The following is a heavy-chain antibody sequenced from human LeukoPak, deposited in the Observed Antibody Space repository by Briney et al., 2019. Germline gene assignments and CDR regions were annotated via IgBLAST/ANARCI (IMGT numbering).Heavy chain of an antibody. Sequence: GGSLRLSCAASGFTFSSYAMSWVRQAPGKWLEWVSAISGSGGSTYYADSVKGRFTISRDNSKNTLYLQMNSLRAEDTAVYFCASYPLLVVIPNYIDGGGQGTLVTVSS. CDR1: GFTFSSYA. D-gene: IGHD3-22*01. V-gene: IGHV3-23*01. J-gene: IGHJ4*02. CDR3: ASYPLLVVIPNYIDG. CDR2: ISGSGGST.